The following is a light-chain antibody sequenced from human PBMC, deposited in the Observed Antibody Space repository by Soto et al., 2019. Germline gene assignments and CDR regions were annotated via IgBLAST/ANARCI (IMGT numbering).Light chain of an antibody. CDR3: MQALQTPPYT. J-gene: IGKJ2*01. CDR1: QSLRHSNGYNY. CDR2: LGS. Sequence: DIVMTQSPLSLPVTPGEPASISCRSSQSLRHSNGYNYLDWYLQKPGQSPQLLIYLGSNRASGVPDRLSGSGSGKDFTLNISRVEAEDVGVYYCMQALQTPPYTFGQGTKLEIK. V-gene: IGKV2-28*01.